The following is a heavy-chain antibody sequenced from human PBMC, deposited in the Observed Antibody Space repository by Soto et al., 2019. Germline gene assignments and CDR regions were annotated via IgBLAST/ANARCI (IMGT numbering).Heavy chain of an antibody. V-gene: IGHV1-58*01. CDR2: ILVGSGNT. D-gene: IGHD3-3*01. CDR1: GFALTISA. Sequence: SLNRSWKASGFALTISAVQWLRQARGQRLEWIGWILVGSGNTHYAQKFQERVTITRDMSTSTAYMELSSLRSEDTAVYYCAAGRQFLAYWGQRTLVPVSS. CDR3: AAGRQFLAY. J-gene: IGHJ4*02.